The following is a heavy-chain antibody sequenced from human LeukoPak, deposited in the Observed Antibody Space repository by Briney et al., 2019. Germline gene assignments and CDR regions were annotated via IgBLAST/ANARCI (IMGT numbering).Heavy chain of an antibody. CDR3: ARRENYDILTGYSFDY. Sequence: GESLKISCKGSGYSFTSYWIGWVRHMPGKGLEWMGIIYHGDSDTRYSPSFQGQVTISADKSISTAYLQWSSLKASDTAMYYCARRENYDILTGYSFDYWGQGTLVTVSS. V-gene: IGHV5-51*01. CDR2: IYHGDSDT. J-gene: IGHJ4*02. CDR1: GYSFTSYW. D-gene: IGHD3-9*01.